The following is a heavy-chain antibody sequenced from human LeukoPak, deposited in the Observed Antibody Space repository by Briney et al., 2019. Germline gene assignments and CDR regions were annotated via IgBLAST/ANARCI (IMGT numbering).Heavy chain of an antibody. D-gene: IGHD5-24*01. CDR3: ARREADGRGRWLQLTSGGFDY. J-gene: IGHJ4*02. V-gene: IGHV5-51*01. CDR1: GYSFTSYW. Sequence: GESLKISCKGSGYSFTSYWIGWVRQMPGKGLEWMGIIYPGDSDTRYSPSFQGQVTISADKSISTAYLQWSSLKASDTAMYYCARREADGRGRWLQLTSGGFDYWGQGTLVTVSS. CDR2: IYPGDSDT.